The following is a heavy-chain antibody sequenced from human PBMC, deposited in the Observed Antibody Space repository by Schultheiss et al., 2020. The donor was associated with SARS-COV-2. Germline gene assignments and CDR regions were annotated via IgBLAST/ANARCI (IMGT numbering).Heavy chain of an antibody. CDR2: ISAYNGNT. D-gene: IGHD6-13*01. V-gene: IGHV1-18*01. Sequence: ASVKVSCKASGYTFTSYGISWVRQAPGQGLEWMGWISAYNGNTNYAQKFQGWVTMTRDTSISTAYMELSRLRSDDTAVYYCARVTSARGPIAAAGTGWFDPWGQGTLVTVSS. J-gene: IGHJ5*02. CDR1: GYTFTSYG. CDR3: ARVTSARGPIAAAGTGWFDP.